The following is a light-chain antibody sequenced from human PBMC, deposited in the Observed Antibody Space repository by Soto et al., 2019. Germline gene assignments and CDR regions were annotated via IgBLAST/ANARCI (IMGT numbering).Light chain of an antibody. Sequence: DIHMPPSPSSLSAFLGYIVTISCRSSQSTSIYINWYQQKPGKAPKLLINPAPSLESGVPSRFSGSGSGTDFTLTINNLQPEDVATYYCQQYDRAPFTFGQGTKVDIK. CDR2: PAP. CDR3: QQYDRAPFT. J-gene: IGKJ3*01. V-gene: IGKV1-39*01. CDR1: QSTSIY.